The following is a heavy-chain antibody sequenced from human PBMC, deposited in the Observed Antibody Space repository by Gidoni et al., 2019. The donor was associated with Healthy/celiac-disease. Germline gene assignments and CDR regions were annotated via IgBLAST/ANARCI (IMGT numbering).Heavy chain of an antibody. V-gene: IGHV1-69*01. D-gene: IGHD1-1*01. J-gene: IGHJ6*02. Sequence: QVQLVQSGAEVKKPGSSVKVSCKASGGPFSSYAISWVRQAPGQGLEWMGGIIPIFGTANYAQKFQGRVTITADESTSTAYMELSSLRSEDTAVYYCARDLTFLEPGGYGMDVWGQGTTVTVSS. CDR3: ARDLTFLEPGGYGMDV. CDR1: GGPFSSYA. CDR2: IIPIFGTA.